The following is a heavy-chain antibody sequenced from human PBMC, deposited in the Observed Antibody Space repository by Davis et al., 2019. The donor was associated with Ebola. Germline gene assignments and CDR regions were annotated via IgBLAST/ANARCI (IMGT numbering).Heavy chain of an antibody. Sequence: HTGGSLRLSCVASGFTFSRYWMHWVRQAPGKGLVWVSRINIDGSITDHADFAEGRFAISRDNAKNTLYLQMSNLRAEDTAIYYCAVSYGSGSPWENYFDDWGQGTLVTVSS. CDR1: GFTFSRYW. J-gene: IGHJ4*02. V-gene: IGHV3-74*01. CDR2: INIDGSIT. D-gene: IGHD3-10*01. CDR3: AVSYGSGSPWENYFDD.